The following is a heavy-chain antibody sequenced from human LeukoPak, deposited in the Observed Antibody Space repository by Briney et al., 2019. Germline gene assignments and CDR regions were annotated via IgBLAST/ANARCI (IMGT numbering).Heavy chain of an antibody. V-gene: IGHV4-4*09. D-gene: IGHD1-1*01. CDR1: GGSISSYH. CDR2: IYTNGST. CDR3: ARTVWTYDSAGPLWFDP. Sequence: PSETLSLTCTVSGGSISSYHWSWIRQVPGKGLQWIGSIYTNGSTNYNPSLESRVTISIDSSKNQFSLKLTSVTAADTAMYYCARTVWTYDSAGPLWFDPWGQGTLVTVSS. J-gene: IGHJ5*02.